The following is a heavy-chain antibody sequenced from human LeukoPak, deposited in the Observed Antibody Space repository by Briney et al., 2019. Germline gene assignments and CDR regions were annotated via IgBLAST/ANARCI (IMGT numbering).Heavy chain of an antibody. V-gene: IGHV3-30*02. D-gene: IGHD2-2*01. CDR1: GFTFSTYG. Sequence: PGGSLRLSCAASGFTFSTYGMHWVRQAPGKGLEWVAFIRYGGSNKYYADSVKGRFTISRDNSKNTLYLQMNSLRAEDTAVYYCAKDNRYCSSTRCSGSLDYWGQGTLVTVSS. CDR2: IRYGGSNK. CDR3: AKDNRYCSSTRCSGSLDY. J-gene: IGHJ4*02.